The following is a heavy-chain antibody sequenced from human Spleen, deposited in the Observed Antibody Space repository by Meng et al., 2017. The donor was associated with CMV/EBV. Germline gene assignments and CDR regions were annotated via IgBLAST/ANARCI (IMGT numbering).Heavy chain of an antibody. J-gene: IGHJ4*02. CDR2: ISNYGDTI. CDR3: AREVGAIDC. D-gene: IGHD1-26*01. V-gene: IGHV3-48*04. Sequence: GLAFSSDGMLGVRRGPGKGVDGVSYISNYGDTIYYADYVKGQFTISRDHATNSLYLQMNSLRVDDTAVYYCAREVGAIDCWGQGTLVTVSS. CDR1: GLAFSSDG.